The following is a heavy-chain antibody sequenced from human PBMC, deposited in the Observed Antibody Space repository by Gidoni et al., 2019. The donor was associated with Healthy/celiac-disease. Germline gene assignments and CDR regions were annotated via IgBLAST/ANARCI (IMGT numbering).Heavy chain of an antibody. CDR2: ISYDGSNK. J-gene: IGHJ4*02. CDR3: ASLSLGGSRFDY. CDR1: GFPFSGYA. D-gene: IGHD2-15*01. V-gene: IGHV3-30-3*01. Sequence: QVQLVESGGGVVQPGRSLRLSCAASGFPFSGYAMHWVRQAPGKGLEWVAVISYDGSNKYYADSVKGRFTISRDNSKNTLYLQMNSLRAEDTAVYYCASLSLGGSRFDYWGQGTLVTVSS.